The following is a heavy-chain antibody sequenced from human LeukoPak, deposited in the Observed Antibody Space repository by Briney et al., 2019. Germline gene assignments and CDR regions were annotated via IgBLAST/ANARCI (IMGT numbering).Heavy chain of an antibody. CDR1: GFTVSSNY. V-gene: IGHV3-53*01. J-gene: IGHJ4*02. CDR2: IYSGGST. CDR3: ASFPFGVVIIPPS. Sequence: GGSLRLSCAASGFTVSSNYMSWVRTAPGKGLEWLSVIYSGGSTYYADSVKGRFTISRDNSKNTLYFQMNSLRAEHTAVYYCASFPFGVVIIPPSWGQGTLVTVSS. D-gene: IGHD3-3*01.